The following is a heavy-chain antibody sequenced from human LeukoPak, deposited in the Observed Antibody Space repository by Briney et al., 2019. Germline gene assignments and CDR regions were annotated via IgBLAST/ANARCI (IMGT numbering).Heavy chain of an antibody. J-gene: IGHJ3*02. CDR3: ARGRIVGAMVGGIDI. CDR1: GYSISSGYY. Sequence: PSETLSLTCTVSGYSISSGYYWGWIRQPPGKGLEWIGSIYHSGSTYYNPSLKSRVTISVDTSKNQFSLKLSSVTAADTAVYYCARGRIVGAMVGGIDIWGQGTMVTVSS. D-gene: IGHD1-26*01. V-gene: IGHV4-38-2*02. CDR2: IYHSGST.